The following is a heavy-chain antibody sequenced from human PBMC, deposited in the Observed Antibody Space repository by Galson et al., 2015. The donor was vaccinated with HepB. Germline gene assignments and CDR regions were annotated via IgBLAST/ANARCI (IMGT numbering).Heavy chain of an antibody. CDR3: ARDGTKRWGKYDPGYYCSSTSCYTADAFDI. Sequence: SLRLSCAASGFTFSSYAMHWVRQAPGKGLEYVSAISSNGGSTYYANSVKGRFTISRDNSKNTLYLQMGSLRAEDMAVYYCARDGTKRWGKYDPGYYCSSTSCYTADAFDIWGQGTMVTVSS. V-gene: IGHV3-64*01. J-gene: IGHJ3*02. D-gene: IGHD2-2*02. CDR2: ISSNGGST. CDR1: GFTFSSYA.